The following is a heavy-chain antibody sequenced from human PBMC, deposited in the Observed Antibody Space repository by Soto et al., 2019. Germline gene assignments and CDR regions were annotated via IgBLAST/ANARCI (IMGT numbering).Heavy chain of an antibody. D-gene: IGHD1-7*01. CDR3: ARERLDWNWGYFDY. V-gene: IGHV1-18*01. Sequence: QVQLVQSGAEVKKPGASVKVSCKASGYTFTSYGISWVRQAPGQGLEWMGWISAYNGNTNYAQKLQGRVTXXTXTXXSTAYMELRSLRSDDTAVYYCARERLDWNWGYFDYWGQGTLVTVSS. J-gene: IGHJ4*02. CDR1: GYTFTSYG. CDR2: ISAYNGNT.